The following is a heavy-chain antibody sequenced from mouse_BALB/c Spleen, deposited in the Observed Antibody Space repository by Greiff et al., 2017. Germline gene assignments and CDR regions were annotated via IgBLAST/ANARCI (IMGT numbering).Heavy chain of an antibody. J-gene: IGHJ1*01. V-gene: IGHV5-12*01. CDR3: ARDYGYHWYFDV. CDR2: ISNGGGST. CDR1: GFTFSDYY. D-gene: IGHD1-2*01. Sequence: EVKLVESGGGLVKPGGSLKLSCAASGFTFSDYYMYWVRQTPEKRLEWVAYISNGGGSTYYPDTVKGRFTISRDNAKNTLYLQMSSLKSEDTAMYYCARDYGYHWYFDVWGAGTTVTVSS.